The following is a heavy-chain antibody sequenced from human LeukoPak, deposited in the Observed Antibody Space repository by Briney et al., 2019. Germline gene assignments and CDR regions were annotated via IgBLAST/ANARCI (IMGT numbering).Heavy chain of an antibody. CDR2: ISYDGSNE. Sequence: GGSLRLSCAASRFTLSSYVMHWVRQAPGKGLEWVAVISYDGSNEYYADSVKGRFTHSRDNSKNTLYLQMNSLRPEDTAVYFCARVNTPDIVVVPAAAFDYWGQGTLVTVSS. J-gene: IGHJ4*02. CDR1: RFTLSSYV. V-gene: IGHV3-30*04. D-gene: IGHD2-2*01. CDR3: ARVNTPDIVVVPAAAFDY.